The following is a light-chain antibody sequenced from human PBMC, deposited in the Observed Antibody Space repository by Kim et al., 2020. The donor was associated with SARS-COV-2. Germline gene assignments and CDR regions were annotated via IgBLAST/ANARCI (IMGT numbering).Light chain of an antibody. CDR2: AAS. V-gene: IGKV1-16*02. Sequence: GDTVTITCRSSQAISNYVAWFQQKPGRAPKSLIYAASSLQNGVPSKFSGSGSATAFTLTISSLQPEDSATYYCQQYHSHPITFGQGTRL. CDR3: QQYHSHPIT. CDR1: QAISNY. J-gene: IGKJ5*01.